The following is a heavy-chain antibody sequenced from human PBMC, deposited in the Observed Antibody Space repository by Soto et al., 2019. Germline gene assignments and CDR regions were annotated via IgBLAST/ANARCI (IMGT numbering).Heavy chain of an antibody. CDR2: ISGSADGT. CDR1: GFTFDSYA. V-gene: IGHV3-23*01. D-gene: IGHD3-3*01. Sequence: EVKLLESGGGLAQPGGSLRLSCVGSGFTFDSYAISWVRQAPGERLQWIAAISGSADGTDYAHSVRGRFTISRDNAKKTVHLQMDSLRVEDTAVYFCAKATVWGYSFWSGYYSDGLDVWGQGTLVTVS. J-gene: IGHJ3*01. CDR3: AKATVWGYSFWSGYYSDGLDV.